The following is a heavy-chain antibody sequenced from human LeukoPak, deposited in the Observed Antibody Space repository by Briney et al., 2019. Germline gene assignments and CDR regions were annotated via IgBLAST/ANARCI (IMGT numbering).Heavy chain of an antibody. CDR2: ISVSGGST. CDR3: AKGGRRLAGGTAFLEY. J-gene: IGHJ4*02. D-gene: IGHD1-26*01. V-gene: IGHV3-23*01. CDR1: GFKVRDYA. Sequence: QAGGSLRLSCAGSGFKVRDYAMTWVRQAPGKGLEWVSSISVSGGSTDFADAVKGRFTISRDTSKNTLFLQMDSLTVADTAVYYCAKGGRRLAGGTAFLEYWGQGMLVSVSS.